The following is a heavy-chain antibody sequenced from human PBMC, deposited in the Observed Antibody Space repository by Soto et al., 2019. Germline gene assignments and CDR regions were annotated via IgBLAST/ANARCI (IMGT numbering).Heavy chain of an antibody. V-gene: IGHV3-30*18. CDR3: AKDRYGSGSYCGY. Sequence: QVQLVKSGGGVIQPGRSLRLSCAASGFTFSSYGMHWVRQAPGKGLEWVAVISYDGSNKYYADSVKGRFTISRDNSKNTLYLQMNSLRAEDTAVYYCAKDRYGSGSYCGYWGQGTLVTVSS. J-gene: IGHJ4*02. CDR2: ISYDGSNK. D-gene: IGHD3-10*01. CDR1: GFTFSSYG.